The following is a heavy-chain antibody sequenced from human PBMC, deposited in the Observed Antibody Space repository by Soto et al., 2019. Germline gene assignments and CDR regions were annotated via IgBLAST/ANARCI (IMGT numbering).Heavy chain of an antibody. V-gene: IGHV3-30*18. CDR3: GKERIGRGRRYTSNVRGSKVDY. D-gene: IGHD2-2*02. J-gene: IGHJ4*01. Sequence: GGSLRLSCAASGFNFRSYGMNWVRQAPGKGLEWVAVISDDGSNKYYADSVKGRFTISRDNSKNTLYLRMNSLRAEDTAVYYCGKERIGRGRRYTSNVRGSKVDYWGQGTLVT. CDR1: GFNFRSYG. CDR2: ISDDGSNK.